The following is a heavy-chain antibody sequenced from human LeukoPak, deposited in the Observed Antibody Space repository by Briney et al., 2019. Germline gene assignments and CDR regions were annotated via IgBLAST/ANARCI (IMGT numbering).Heavy chain of an antibody. J-gene: IGHJ4*02. CDR2: ISGSGGNT. V-gene: IGHV3-23*01. Sequence: GGSLRLSCAASGFTFSSNTRSWVRQAPGKGLEWVSVISGSGGNTYYADSVKGRFTISRDNSKNTLYLQMNSLRPEDTAVYYCAKASGGNVVYWGQGTLVTVSS. CDR1: GFTFSSNT. D-gene: IGHD4-23*01. CDR3: AKASGGNVVY.